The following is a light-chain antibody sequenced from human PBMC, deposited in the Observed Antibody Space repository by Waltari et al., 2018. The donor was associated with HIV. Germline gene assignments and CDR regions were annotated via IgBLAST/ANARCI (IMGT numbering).Light chain of an antibody. Sequence: DIQMTQSPSSLSASVGDRVTITCRASQSISSYLNWYQQKPGKAPKLLIYAASSLQSGVPSRFSGSGSGTDFTLTINSLRPEDFATYYCQQSYGHPPTFGQGTKMEV. CDR3: QQSYGHPPT. CDR2: AAS. J-gene: IGKJ1*01. CDR1: QSISSY. V-gene: IGKV1-39*01.